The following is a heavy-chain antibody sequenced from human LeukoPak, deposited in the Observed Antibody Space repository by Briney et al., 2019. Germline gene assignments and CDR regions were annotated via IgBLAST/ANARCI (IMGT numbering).Heavy chain of an antibody. D-gene: IGHD1-26*01. J-gene: IGHJ3*02. CDR2: IYQSGST. CDR1: GGSISSGGYC. Sequence: SETLSLTCAVSGGSISSGGYCWSWIRQSSGKGLEWIGYIYQSGSTYYNPSLKSRVTISVDRSKNQFSLNLSSVTAADTAVYYCARNRDQVGAFDIWGQGTMVTVSS. CDR3: ARNRDQVGAFDI. V-gene: IGHV4-30-2*06.